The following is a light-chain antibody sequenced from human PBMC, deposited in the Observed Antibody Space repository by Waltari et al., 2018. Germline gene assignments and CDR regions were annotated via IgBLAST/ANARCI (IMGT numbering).Light chain of an antibody. J-gene: IGKJ3*01. CDR3: QQYYSMPLT. Sequence: DIVMNQSPDSLALSLGERVSIHSQARPSIFHASNNKNYLAWYQQKAGQPPKLLIYWASSREFGVPKRFSGTGSGTDFTLTISSLEAEDVAIYFCQQYYSMPLTFGPGTTVEI. CDR1: PSIFHASNNKNY. CDR2: WAS. V-gene: IGKV4-1*01.